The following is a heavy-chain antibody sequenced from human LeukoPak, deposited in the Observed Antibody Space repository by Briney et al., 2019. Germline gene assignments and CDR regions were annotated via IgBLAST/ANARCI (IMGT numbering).Heavy chain of an antibody. CDR2: MSTGGGTL. CDR1: GFILSNHE. CDR3: ARGGVVAATSALY. Sequence: GGSLRLSCAASGFILSNHEMNWVRQTPGKGLEWVSYMSTGGGTLYADSVKGRFTISRDNAKNSLFLEMNSLRAEDTALYYCARGGVVAATSALYWGQGTLVTVSS. V-gene: IGHV3-48*03. D-gene: IGHD2-15*01. J-gene: IGHJ4*02.